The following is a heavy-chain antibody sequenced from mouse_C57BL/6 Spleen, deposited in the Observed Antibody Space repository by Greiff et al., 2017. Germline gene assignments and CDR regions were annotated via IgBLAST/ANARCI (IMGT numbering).Heavy chain of an antibody. CDR3: ARVEGYYYGSSRWFAY. J-gene: IGHJ3*01. V-gene: IGHV5-16*01. D-gene: IGHD1-1*01. CDR2: INYDGSST. CDR1: GFTFSDYY. Sequence: EVMLVESEGGLVQPGSSMKLSCTASGFTFSDYYMAWVRQVPEKGLEWVANINYDGSSTYYLDSLKSRFIISRDNAKNILYLQMSSLKSEDTATYYCARVEGYYYGSSRWFAYWGQGTLVTVSA.